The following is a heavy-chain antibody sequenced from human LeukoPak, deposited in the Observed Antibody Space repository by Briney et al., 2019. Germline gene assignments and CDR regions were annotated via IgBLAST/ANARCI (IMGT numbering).Heavy chain of an antibody. CDR3: ARLFGYRDNYFDY. V-gene: IGHV4-39*01. Sequence: PSETLSLTCTVSGVFISSSGYYWAWIRQPPGKGLECIGSVYYSGSSYYDPSLKSRVTISLDTSKNQFSLKLSSVTAADTDVYYCARLFGYRDNYFDYWGQGTLVTVSS. CDR2: VYYSGSS. CDR1: GVFISSSGYY. D-gene: IGHD5-18*01. J-gene: IGHJ4*02.